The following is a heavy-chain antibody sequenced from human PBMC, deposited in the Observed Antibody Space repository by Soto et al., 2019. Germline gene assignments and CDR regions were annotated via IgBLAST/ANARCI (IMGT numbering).Heavy chain of an antibody. J-gene: IGHJ4*02. Sequence: SETLSLTCAVSGGSISSSNWWSWVRQPPGKGLEWIGEIYHSGSTNYNPSLKSRVTISVDKSKNQFSLKLSSVTAADTAVYYCARTRGSGSSASVYWGQGTLVTVSS. V-gene: IGHV4-4*02. D-gene: IGHD3-10*01. CDR1: GGSISSSNW. CDR2: IYHSGST. CDR3: ARTRGSGSSASVY.